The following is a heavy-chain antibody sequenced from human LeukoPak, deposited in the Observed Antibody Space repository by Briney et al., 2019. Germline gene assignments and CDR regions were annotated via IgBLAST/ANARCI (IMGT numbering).Heavy chain of an antibody. D-gene: IGHD3-22*01. CDR3: ASAHYYDSSGYSFDY. J-gene: IGHJ4*02. V-gene: IGHV3-11*01. CDR2: ISSSGSTI. CDR1: GFTFSDYY. Sequence: GGSLRLSCAASGFTFSDYYMSWIRHAPGKGLEWVSYISSSGSTIYYADSVKGRFTISRDNAKNTLYLQMNSLRAEDTAVYYCASAHYYDSSGYSFDYWGQGTLVTVSS.